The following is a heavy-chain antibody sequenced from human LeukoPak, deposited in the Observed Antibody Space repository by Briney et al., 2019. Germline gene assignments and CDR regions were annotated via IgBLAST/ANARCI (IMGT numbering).Heavy chain of an antibody. V-gene: IGHV3-21*01. CDR1: GFTFSSYT. J-gene: IGHJ6*02. Sequence: PGGSLRLSCAASGFTFSSYTMNWVRQAPGKGLEWVSSITSGSTYMHYADSVKGRFTISRDNAKNSLYLQVNSLRAEDTAVYYCVRGLYSSDVWGQGTTVTVSS. CDR3: VRGLYSSDV. D-gene: IGHD5-18*01. CDR2: ITSGSTYM.